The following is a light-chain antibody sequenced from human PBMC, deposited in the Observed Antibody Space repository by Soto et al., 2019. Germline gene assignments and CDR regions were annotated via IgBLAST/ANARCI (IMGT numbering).Light chain of an antibody. CDR2: AAS. V-gene: IGKV1-27*01. CDR1: QGISTY. J-gene: IGKJ1*01. Sequence: DIQMTQSPTSLSASVGDRVTITCRASQGISTYLAWYQQRPGTVPKLLIYAASTLQSGVPSRFSGSGSGTDFTLTISSLQPGDVATYYCQEYNSAPWTFGPGTKVEIK. CDR3: QEYNSAPWT.